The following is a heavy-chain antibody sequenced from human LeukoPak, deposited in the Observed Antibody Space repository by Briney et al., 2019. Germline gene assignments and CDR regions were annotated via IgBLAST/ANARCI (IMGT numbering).Heavy chain of an antibody. Sequence: PGRSLRLSCAASGFTFDDYAMHWVRQAPGKGLEWVSGISWNSGSIGYADSVKGRFTISRDNAKNSLYLQMNSLRAEDTALYYCANLGIAVAGTGMEYDYWGQGTLVTVSS. V-gene: IGHV3-9*01. J-gene: IGHJ4*02. CDR1: GFTFDDYA. CDR2: ISWNSGSI. D-gene: IGHD6-19*01. CDR3: ANLGIAVAGTGMEYDY.